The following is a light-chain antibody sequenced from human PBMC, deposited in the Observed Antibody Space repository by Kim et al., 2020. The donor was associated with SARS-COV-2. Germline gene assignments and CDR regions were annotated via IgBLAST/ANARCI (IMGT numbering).Light chain of an antibody. Sequence: QSVLTQPPSVSGAPGQTVTVSCIGSSSNIGAGYDVHWYQHLPTTAPKLLIYSNGNRPSGVPDRISGSKSGTSASLAITGLQAEDEADYYCQSYDSSLSGYVFGSGTKVTVL. CDR3: QSYDSSLSGYV. V-gene: IGLV1-40*01. J-gene: IGLJ1*01. CDR1: SSNIGAGYD. CDR2: SNG.